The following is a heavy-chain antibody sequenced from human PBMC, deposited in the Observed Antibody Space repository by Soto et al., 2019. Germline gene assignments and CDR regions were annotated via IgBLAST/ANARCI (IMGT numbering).Heavy chain of an antibody. Sequence: ASVKVSCKASGGTFSSYAISWVRQAPGQGLEWMGGIIPIFGTANYAQKFQGRVTITADESTSTAYMELSSLRSEDTAVYYCASPRDYYGSGIYYFDYWGQGTLVTVSS. CDR2: IIPIFGTA. CDR3: ASPRDYYGSGIYYFDY. V-gene: IGHV1-69*13. D-gene: IGHD3-10*01. CDR1: GGTFSSYA. J-gene: IGHJ4*02.